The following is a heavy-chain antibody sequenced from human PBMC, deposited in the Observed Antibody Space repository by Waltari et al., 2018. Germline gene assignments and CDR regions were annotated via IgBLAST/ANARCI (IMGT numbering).Heavy chain of an antibody. CDR2: IRSKANSYAT. CDR3: TRQGDY. Sequence: EVQLVESGGGLVQPGGSLKLSCAASGFTFSGSAMHWVRQASGKGVELVGRIRSKANSYATAYAASVKGRFTISRDDSKNTAYLQMNSLKTEDMAVYYCTRQGDYWGQGTLVTVSS. CDR1: GFTFSGSA. V-gene: IGHV3-73*01. J-gene: IGHJ4*02.